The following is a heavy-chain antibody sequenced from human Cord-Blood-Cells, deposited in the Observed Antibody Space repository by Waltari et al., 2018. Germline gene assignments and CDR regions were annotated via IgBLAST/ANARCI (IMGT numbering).Heavy chain of an antibody. D-gene: IGHD6-13*01. J-gene: IGHJ4*02. CDR1: GYSFTSYW. CDR3: ARLRMSQPGYSSSWYYFDY. Sequence: EVQLVQSGAEVKKPGESLKISCKGSGYSFTSYWIGWVRQMPGKGLVWMGIINPGAADTRYGPSFQGQVTISADKSISTAYLQWSSLKASDTAMYYCARLRMSQPGYSSSWYYFDYWGQGTLVTVSS. V-gene: IGHV5-51*01. CDR2: INPGAADT.